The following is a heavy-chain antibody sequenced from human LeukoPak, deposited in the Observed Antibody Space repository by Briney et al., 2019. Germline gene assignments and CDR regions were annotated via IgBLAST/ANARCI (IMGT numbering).Heavy chain of an antibody. CDR2: VQISENN. D-gene: IGHD6-13*01. CDR3: ARESVAAGTRWFDY. V-gene: IGHV4-4*07. Sequence: SETLSLTCTVFGGYISDYYWTWIRQSAGKGLEWIGRVQISENNNYNPSLRSRVTLSLDTSKNQFSLKLTSVTAADTAIYYCARESVAAGTRWFDYWGQGTPVTVSS. CDR1: GGYISDYY. J-gene: IGHJ4*02.